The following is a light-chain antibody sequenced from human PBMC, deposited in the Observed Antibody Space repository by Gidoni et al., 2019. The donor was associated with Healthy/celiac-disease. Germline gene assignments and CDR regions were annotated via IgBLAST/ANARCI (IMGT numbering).Light chain of an antibody. CDR1: SGHSSYA. V-gene: IGLV4-69*01. Sequence: QLVLTPSPSAPASLGASVKLTCTLSSGHSSYAIAWHQQQPEKGPRYLMKLNSDGSHSKGDGIPDRFSGSSSGAERYLTISSLQSEDEADYYCQTWGTGAVVFGGGTKLTVL. J-gene: IGLJ2*01. CDR2: LNSDGSH. CDR3: QTWGTGAVV.